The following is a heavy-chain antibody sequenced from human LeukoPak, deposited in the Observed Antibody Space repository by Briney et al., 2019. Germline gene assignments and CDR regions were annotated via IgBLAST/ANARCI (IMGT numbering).Heavy chain of an antibody. Sequence: GGSLRLSCAASGFTFSSYSMNWVRQAPGKGLEWVSYISSSSSTIYYADSVKGRFTISRDNAKNSLYLQMNSLRAEDTAVYYCARGTSGTRYYYYYMDVWGKGTTVTVSS. CDR2: ISSSSSTI. V-gene: IGHV3-48*01. J-gene: IGHJ6*03. CDR3: ARGTSGTRYYYYYMDV. CDR1: GFTFSSYS. D-gene: IGHD1-14*01.